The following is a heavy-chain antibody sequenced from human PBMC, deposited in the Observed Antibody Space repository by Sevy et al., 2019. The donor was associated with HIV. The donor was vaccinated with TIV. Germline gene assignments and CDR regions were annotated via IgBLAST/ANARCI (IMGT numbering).Heavy chain of an antibody. D-gene: IGHD3-22*01. V-gene: IGHV3-23*01. CDR1: GFTFSSYA. J-gene: IGHJ3*02. Sequence: GGSLRLSCAASGFTFSSYAMSWVRQAPGKGVEWVSAISGSGGSTYYADSVKGRFTISRDNSKNTLYLQMNSLRAEDTAVYYCAKDLSRHTTQAYYYDSSGRGDAFDIWGQGTMVTVSS. CDR2: ISGSGGST. CDR3: AKDLSRHTTQAYYYDSSGRGDAFDI.